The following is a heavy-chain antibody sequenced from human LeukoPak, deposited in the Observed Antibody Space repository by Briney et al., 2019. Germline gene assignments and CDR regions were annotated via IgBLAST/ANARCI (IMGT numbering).Heavy chain of an antibody. Sequence: PGGSLRLSCATSGFTFSSYAMSWVRQAPGKGLEWVSAISGSGGSTYYADSVKGRFTISRDNSKNTLYLQMNSLRAEDTAVYYCAKSGPWYSGSYHFDYWGQGTLVTVSS. D-gene: IGHD1-26*01. CDR1: GFTFSSYA. CDR3: AKSGPWYSGSYHFDY. CDR2: ISGSGGST. J-gene: IGHJ4*02. V-gene: IGHV3-23*01.